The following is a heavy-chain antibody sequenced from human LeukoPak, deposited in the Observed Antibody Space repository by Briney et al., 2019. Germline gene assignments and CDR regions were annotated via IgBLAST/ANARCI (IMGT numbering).Heavy chain of an antibody. J-gene: IGHJ4*02. CDR3: ARGGWVVTGSHDY. CDR1: GGSFSGYY. V-gene: IGHV4-34*01. Sequence: SETLSLTCAVYGGSFSGYYWSWIRQPPGKGLEWIGEINHSGSTNYNPSLKSRVTISVDTSKNQFSLKLSSVTAADTAVYYCARGGWVVTGSHDYWGQGTLVTVS. CDR2: INHSGST. D-gene: IGHD4-23*01.